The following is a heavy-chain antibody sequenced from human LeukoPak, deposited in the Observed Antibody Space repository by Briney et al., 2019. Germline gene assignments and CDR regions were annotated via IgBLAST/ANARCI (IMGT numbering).Heavy chain of an antibody. CDR1: GFTFSSYA. J-gene: IGHJ4*02. CDR3: VRNLATIRHYFDY. V-gene: IGHV3-30-3*01. D-gene: IGHD5-24*01. CDR2: ISYDGSNK. Sequence: GGSLRLSCAASGFTFSSYAMHWVRQARKGLEWVAVISYDGSNKYYADSMKGRLTISRDNSKNTVYLQMNSLRPEDTAVYYCVRNLATIRHYFDYWGQGTLVTVSS.